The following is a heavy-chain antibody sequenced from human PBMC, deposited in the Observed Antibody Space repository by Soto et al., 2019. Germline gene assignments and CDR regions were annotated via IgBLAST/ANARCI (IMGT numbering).Heavy chain of an antibody. Sequence: QVQLVESGGGVVQPGKSLRVSCEGSGFSFRSHAIHWVRQPPGKGLEWVTLISYNGGVKSYADSVKGRFTISRDNSKNMVHLQMNSLTPEDTAVYYCAKITSSGAFDVWGQGTLVIVSS. J-gene: IGHJ3*01. V-gene: IGHV3-30-3*02. CDR1: GFSFRSHA. CDR3: AKITSSGAFDV. CDR2: ISYNGGVK.